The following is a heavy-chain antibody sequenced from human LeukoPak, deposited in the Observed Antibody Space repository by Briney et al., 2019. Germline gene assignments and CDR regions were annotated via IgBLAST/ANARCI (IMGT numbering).Heavy chain of an antibody. J-gene: IGHJ4*02. CDR1: GFTFSSYA. V-gene: IGHV3-23*01. Sequence: LAGGSLRLSCAASGFTFSSYAMSWVRQAPGKGLEWVSAISGSGGSTYYADSVKGRFTISRDNSKNTLYLQMNSLRAEDTAVYYCAKNPKLRSKPYWGQGTLVTVSS. D-gene: IGHD1-7*01. CDR2: ISGSGGST. CDR3: AKNPKLRSKPY.